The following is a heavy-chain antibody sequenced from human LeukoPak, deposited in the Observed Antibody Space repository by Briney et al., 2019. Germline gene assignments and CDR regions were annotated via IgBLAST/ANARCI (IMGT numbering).Heavy chain of an antibody. J-gene: IGHJ4*02. D-gene: IGHD3-9*01. V-gene: IGHV3-7*03. Sequence: GGSWRFSFAASGFTFSSYWMTWVRRAQGKGLEWVATIKQDGSEKYYVDSVKGRFTISRDNAKNSLYLQMNSLRAEDTAVYYCARHFSFYDTLTGSPPDYWGQGTLVTVSS. CDR1: GFTFSSYW. CDR3: ARHFSFYDTLTGSPPDY. CDR2: IKQDGSEK.